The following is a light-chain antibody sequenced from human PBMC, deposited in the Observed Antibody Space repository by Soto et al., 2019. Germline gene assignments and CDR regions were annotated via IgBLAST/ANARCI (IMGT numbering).Light chain of an antibody. J-gene: IGKJ4*01. CDR2: LAT. V-gene: IGKV2-28*01. Sequence: DIVMTQSPLSLPVTPGEPASISCRSSRSLLQTNGNTYLDWYLQKPGQSPQLLISLATNRASGVTDRFSGSGSGTDFTLQISRVEAEDVGVYYCMQALHTPFTFGGGTKVEIK. CDR3: MQALHTPFT. CDR1: RSLLQTNGNTY.